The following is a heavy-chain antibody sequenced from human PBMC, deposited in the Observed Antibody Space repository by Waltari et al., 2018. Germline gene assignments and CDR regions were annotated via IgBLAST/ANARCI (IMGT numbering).Heavy chain of an antibody. CDR3: VRSIDY. J-gene: IGHJ4*02. CDR2: IKGDGSAR. V-gene: IGHV3-7*01. Sequence: EVHLVESGGGLVQPGGSLRLSCTTSGFFFSNFWMAWVRQAPGQGPEWVANIKGDGSARFYVDSVKVRFTISRDNAKSSLYLQMNSLRVDDAALYYCVRSIDYWGQGTLVTVSS. CDR1: GFFFSNFW.